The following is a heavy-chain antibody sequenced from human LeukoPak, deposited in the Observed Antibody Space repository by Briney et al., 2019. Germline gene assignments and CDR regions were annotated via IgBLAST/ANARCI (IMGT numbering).Heavy chain of an antibody. J-gene: IGHJ4*02. Sequence: GASVKVSCKASGYTFTSYGISWVRQAPVQGLEWMGWISAYNGNTNYAQKLQGRVTMTTDTSTSTAYMELRSLRSDDTAVYYCARAGKYYYGSGSYYFDYWGQGTLVTVSS. D-gene: IGHD3-10*01. CDR2: ISAYNGNT. V-gene: IGHV1-18*01. CDR3: ARAGKYYYGSGSYYFDY. CDR1: GYTFTSYG.